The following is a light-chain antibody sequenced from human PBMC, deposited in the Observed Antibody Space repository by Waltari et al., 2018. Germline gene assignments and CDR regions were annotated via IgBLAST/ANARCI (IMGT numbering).Light chain of an antibody. J-gene: IGKJ1*01. CDR1: QSVSRS. V-gene: IGKV3-20*01. Sequence: EIVLTQSPGTLSLSPGERATLSCRASQSVSRSLAWYQQKPGQAPRLLIYGASSRATGLPDRFSGSGSGTDFSLTITRLEPEDFAVYYCQQYVTLPATFGQGTKVEVK. CDR2: GAS. CDR3: QQYVTLPAT.